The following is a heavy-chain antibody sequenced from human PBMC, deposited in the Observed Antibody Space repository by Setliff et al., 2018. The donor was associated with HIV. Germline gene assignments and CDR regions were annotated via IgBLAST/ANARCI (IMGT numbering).Heavy chain of an antibody. Sequence: GGSLRLSCAASGFTFSAYSMNWVRQAPGKGLEWISYISSSGVMYYADSVRGRFTISRDNGKNSLYLQMNSLRAEDTAVYYCARTSTTTGTTLSWFDPWGQGTLVTVSS. CDR1: GFTFSAYS. D-gene: IGHD1-1*01. CDR2: ISSSGVM. V-gene: IGHV3-48*01. J-gene: IGHJ5*02. CDR3: ARTSTTTGTTLSWFDP.